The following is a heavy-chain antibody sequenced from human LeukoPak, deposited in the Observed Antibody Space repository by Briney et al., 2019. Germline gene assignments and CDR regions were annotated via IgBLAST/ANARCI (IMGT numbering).Heavy chain of an antibody. V-gene: IGHV1-69*05. CDR1: GGTFSSYA. Sequence: GASVKVSCKASGGTFSSYAISWVRQAPGQGLEWMGGIIPIFGTANYAQKLQGRVTMTTDTSTSTAYMELRSLRSDDTAVYYCARAVIVADAFDIWGQGTMVTVSS. D-gene: IGHD2/OR15-2a*01. J-gene: IGHJ3*02. CDR3: ARAVIVADAFDI. CDR2: IIPIFGTA.